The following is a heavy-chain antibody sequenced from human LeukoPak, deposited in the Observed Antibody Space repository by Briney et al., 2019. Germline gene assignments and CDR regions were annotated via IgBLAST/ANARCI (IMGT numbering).Heavy chain of an antibody. CDR3: ARVNDWEDY. J-gene: IGHJ4*02. D-gene: IGHD3-9*01. Sequence: PGGSLRLSCAASGFTFSSSTMNWVRQAPGKGLEWVSSISRGSNTICYADSVKGRFTISRDNAKNSLYLQMNSLRDEDTAVYYCARVNDWEDYWGQGTLVTVSS. V-gene: IGHV3-48*02. CDR1: GFTFSSST. CDR2: ISRGSNTI.